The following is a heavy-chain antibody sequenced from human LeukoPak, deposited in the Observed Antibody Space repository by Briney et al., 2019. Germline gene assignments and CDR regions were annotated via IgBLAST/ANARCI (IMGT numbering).Heavy chain of an antibody. Sequence: ASVKVSCKASGYTFSSYGITWVRQAPGQGLEWMGRISAYNDNTNYAQNLQGRVTMTTDTSTSTAYMELRSLRSDDTAVYYCARDLYPGSGSYYNWFDPWGQGTLVTLSS. CDR3: ARDLYPGSGSYYNWFDP. CDR2: ISAYNDNT. D-gene: IGHD3-10*01. J-gene: IGHJ5*02. CDR1: GYTFSSYG. V-gene: IGHV1-18*01.